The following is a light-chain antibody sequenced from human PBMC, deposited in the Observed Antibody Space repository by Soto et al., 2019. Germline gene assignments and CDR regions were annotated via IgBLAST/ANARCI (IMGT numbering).Light chain of an antibody. V-gene: IGLV2-14*01. Sequence: QSALTQPASVSGSPGQSIAISCTGTSSDVGLYDYVSWYQQHPGKAPQLMIYAVSNRPSGVSNRFSASKSGNTASLFISGLQAEDEADYYCSSYTSTSSYVFGGGTKVTVL. J-gene: IGLJ1*01. CDR2: AVS. CDR3: SSYTSTSSYV. CDR1: SSDVGLYDY.